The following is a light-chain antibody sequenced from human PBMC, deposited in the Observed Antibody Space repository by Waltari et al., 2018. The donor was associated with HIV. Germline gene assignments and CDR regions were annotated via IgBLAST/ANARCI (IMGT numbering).Light chain of an antibody. CDR1: SSDVGGYNY. CDR3: SSYTSSSTKV. Sequence: QSALTQPASMSGSPGQSITISCTGTSSDVGGYNYVSWYQQHPAKTPKLMIYDVRNRPSGVSNRFSGSKSGNTASLTISGLQAEDDADYYCSSYTSSSTKVFGTGTKVTVL. V-gene: IGLV2-14*03. J-gene: IGLJ1*01. CDR2: DVR.